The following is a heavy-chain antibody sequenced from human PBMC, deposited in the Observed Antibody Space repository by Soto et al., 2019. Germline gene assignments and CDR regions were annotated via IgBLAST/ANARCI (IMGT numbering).Heavy chain of an antibody. D-gene: IGHD2-21*01. V-gene: IGHV3-74*01. Sequence: EVQLVESGGGLVQPGGSLRLSSAASGFTFSDHWIHWVRQGPGEGLVWVSRIKGDGSITNYADSVKGRFTISRDNAKNTVYQQINSLRVEDTALYYCARGLRGAYGMDVWGQGTTVTVSS. CDR2: IKGDGSIT. CDR1: GFTFSDHW. CDR3: ARGLRGAYGMDV. J-gene: IGHJ6*02.